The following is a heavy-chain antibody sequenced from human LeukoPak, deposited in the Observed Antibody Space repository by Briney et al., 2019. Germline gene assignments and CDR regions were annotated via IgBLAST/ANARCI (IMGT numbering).Heavy chain of an antibody. CDR3: AREPPELLHAFDI. J-gene: IGHJ3*02. CDR1: GGSISGYY. Sequence: PSETLSLTCTVSGGSISGYYWSWIRQPPGKGLEWIGNINYSGSTNYNPSLKSRVTISVDTSKNQFSLRLSSVTAADTAVFYCAREPPELLHAFDIWGQGTMVTVSS. V-gene: IGHV4-59*01. D-gene: IGHD1-26*01. CDR2: INYSGST.